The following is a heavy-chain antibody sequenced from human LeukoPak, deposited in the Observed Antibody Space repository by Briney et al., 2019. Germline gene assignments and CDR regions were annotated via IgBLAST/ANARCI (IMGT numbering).Heavy chain of an antibody. V-gene: IGHV4-61*05. D-gene: IGHD3-22*01. J-gene: IGHJ4*02. CDR2: IYHSGSS. CDR1: GGSISSSSYY. CDR3: ALGDSRGYPLGY. Sequence: PSETLSLTCTVSGGSISSSSYYWGWIRQPPGKGLECIGYIYHSGSSNYTPSLKSRVTISADTSKNQFSLKLSSVTAADTAVYYCALGDSRGYPLGYWGQGTLVTVSS.